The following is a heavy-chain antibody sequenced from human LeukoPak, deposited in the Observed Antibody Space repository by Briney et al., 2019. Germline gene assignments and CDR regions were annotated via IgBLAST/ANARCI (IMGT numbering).Heavy chain of an antibody. J-gene: IGHJ5*02. CDR1: GGSISSYY. CDR2: IYYSGST. Sequence: SETLSLTRTVSGGSISSYYWSWIRQPPGKGLEWIGYIYYSGSTNYNPSLKSRVTISVDTSKNQFSLKLSSVTAADTAVYYCARLATDYDILTGYYRWFDPWGRGTLVTVSS. D-gene: IGHD3-9*01. V-gene: IGHV4-59*01. CDR3: ARLATDYDILTGYYRWFDP.